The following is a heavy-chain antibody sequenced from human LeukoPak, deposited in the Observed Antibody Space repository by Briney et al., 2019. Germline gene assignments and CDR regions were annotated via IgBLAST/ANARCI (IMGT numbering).Heavy chain of an antibody. CDR1: GYTFTSYA. J-gene: IGHJ5*02. V-gene: IGHV1-3*01. D-gene: IGHD2-15*01. CDR2: INAGNGDT. Sequence: GASVKVSCKASGYTFTSYAMHWVRQAPGQRLEWMGWINAGNGDTKYSQKFQGRVTITRDTSASTAYMELSGLRSEDTAVYYCARDRVYCSGGTCYSASSNWFDPWGQGTLVTVSS. CDR3: ARDRVYCSGGTCYSASSNWFDP.